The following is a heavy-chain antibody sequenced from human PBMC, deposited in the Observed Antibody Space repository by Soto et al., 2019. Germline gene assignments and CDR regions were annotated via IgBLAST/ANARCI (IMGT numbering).Heavy chain of an antibody. Sequence: EVQLVESGGGLVQPGGSLRLSCAVSGVPFGTFPMNWVRQAPGKGLGWVSGLSDNVGTTHYAYSVKGRFTISRDKSKKTLYLQMNNLRAEDTAVYYCAKHFIGGRLQSPFDLWGQGTLVTVSS. CDR3: AKHFIGGRLQSPFDL. CDR1: GVPFGTFP. J-gene: IGHJ4*02. V-gene: IGHV3-23*04. CDR2: LSDNVGTT. D-gene: IGHD1-1*01.